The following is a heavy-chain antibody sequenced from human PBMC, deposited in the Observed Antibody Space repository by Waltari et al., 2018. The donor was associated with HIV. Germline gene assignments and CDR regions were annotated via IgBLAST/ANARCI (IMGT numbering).Heavy chain of an antibody. CDR1: GFTFPNFA. Sequence: QVQLVESGGGVVQPGTSLTLSCAVAGFTFPNFAIHWVRQSPGKGLEWLAVFWSDGVEISYADYVKGRFTISKDSSQKTLYLHLTSLRAEDTALYYCARGYSSSRWIPLYHWGRGTLVTVSS. CDR2: FWSDGVEI. CDR3: ARGYSSSRWIPLYH. D-gene: IGHD6-6*01. J-gene: IGHJ4*02. V-gene: IGHV3-33*01.